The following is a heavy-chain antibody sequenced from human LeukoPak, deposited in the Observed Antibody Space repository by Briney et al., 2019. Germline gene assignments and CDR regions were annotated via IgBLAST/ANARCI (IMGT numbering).Heavy chain of an antibody. J-gene: IGHJ5*02. CDR1: GGSISSSPYY. D-gene: IGHD5-18*01. CDR2: IYYSGTT. V-gene: IGHV4-39*07. CDR3: AKGAGGFSYYNWFDP. Sequence: SETLSLTCTVSGGSISSSPYYWGWIRQPPGTGLEWIGSIYYSGTTHYNPSLESRVTISVDTSENQFSLKLASVTAADTAIYYCAKGAGGFSYYNWFDPWGQGTLVTVSS.